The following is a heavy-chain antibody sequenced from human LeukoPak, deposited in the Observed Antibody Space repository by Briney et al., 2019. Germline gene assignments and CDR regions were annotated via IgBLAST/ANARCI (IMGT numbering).Heavy chain of an antibody. Sequence: GASVKVSCKASGYTFTGYYMHWVRQAPGQGLEWMGWINPNSGGTNYAQKFQGRVTMTRDTSISTAYMELSRLRSDDTAVYYCARDWGYQLLYRWFDPWGQGTLVTVSS. D-gene: IGHD2-2*02. CDR1: GYTFTGYY. J-gene: IGHJ5*02. CDR2: INPNSGGT. V-gene: IGHV1-2*02. CDR3: ARDWGYQLLYRWFDP.